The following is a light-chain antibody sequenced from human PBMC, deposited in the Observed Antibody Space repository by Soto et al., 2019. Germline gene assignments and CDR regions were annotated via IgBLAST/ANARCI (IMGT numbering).Light chain of an antibody. CDR2: GAS. CDR1: QNINSN. V-gene: IGKV3-20*01. Sequence: LVLPPSHVTLSLSPWEIATLSCLASQNINSNLAWYQHKPGQAPRLLIYGASSRATGIPDRFSGSGSGTDFILTITRLEPEDFAVFYCQQYGSSPQTFGQGTKVDIK. J-gene: IGKJ1*01. CDR3: QQYGSSPQT.